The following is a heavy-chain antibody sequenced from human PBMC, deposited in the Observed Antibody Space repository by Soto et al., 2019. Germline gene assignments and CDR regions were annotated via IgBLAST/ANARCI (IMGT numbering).Heavy chain of an antibody. V-gene: IGHV3-64D*06. CDR2: ISSDGTGT. Sequence: HRLSCSASGFTIRNYGWHWILQAPGKGLKYVSVISSDGTGTYYADSVRGRFTISRDNSRNTLDLQMSSLTTEDTAVYNCVKRGGDPDPAIWGQGTLVTVSS. CDR1: GFTIRNYG. J-gene: IGHJ4*02. D-gene: IGHD3-16*01. CDR3: VKRGGDPDPAI.